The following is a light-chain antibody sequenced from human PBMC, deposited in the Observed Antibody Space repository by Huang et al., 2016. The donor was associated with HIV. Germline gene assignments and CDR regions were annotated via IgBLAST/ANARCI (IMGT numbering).Light chain of an antibody. CDR3: QQYYGTPYT. CDR2: AAS. V-gene: IGKV1-NL1*01. J-gene: IGKJ2*01. CDR1: RGISDS. Sequence: DIQVTQSPSSLSASVGDRVTVTCRTSRGISDSLVWYQQKPGSAPKLLVYAASRLESVVPSRFSGSGAGADFTLTINNLQPEDFATYYCQQYYGTPYTFGQGTKVEIK.